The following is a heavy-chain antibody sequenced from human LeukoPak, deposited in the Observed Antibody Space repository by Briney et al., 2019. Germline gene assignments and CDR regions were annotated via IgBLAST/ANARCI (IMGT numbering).Heavy chain of an antibody. D-gene: IGHD2-2*01. CDR1: GGSISSYY. Sequence: PSETLSLTCTVSGGSISSYYWSWIQQPPGKGLEWIGYIYYSGSTNHSPSLKSRVTISVDTSKNQFSLKLNSVTAADTAVYYCARGDRYCSSTSCPFDYWGQGTLVTVSS. J-gene: IGHJ4*02. CDR2: IYYSGST. V-gene: IGHV4-59*01. CDR3: ARGDRYCSSTSCPFDY.